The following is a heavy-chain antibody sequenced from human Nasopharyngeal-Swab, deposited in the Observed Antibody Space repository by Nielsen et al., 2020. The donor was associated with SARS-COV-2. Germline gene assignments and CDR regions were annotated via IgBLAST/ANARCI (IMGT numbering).Heavy chain of an antibody. CDR3: ARDSGAPMDV. Sequence: LKISCAASGFTFSSYAMHWVRQAPGKGLEWVAVISYDGSNKYYADSVKGRFTISRDNSKNTLYLQMNSLRAEDTAVYYCARDSGAPMDVWGQGTTVTVSS. CDR1: GFTFSSYA. CDR2: ISYDGSNK. D-gene: IGHD3-10*01. J-gene: IGHJ6*02. V-gene: IGHV3-30-3*01.